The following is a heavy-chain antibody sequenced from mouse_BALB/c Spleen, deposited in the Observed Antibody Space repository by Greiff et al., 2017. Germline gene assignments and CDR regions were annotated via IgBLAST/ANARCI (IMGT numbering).Heavy chain of an antibody. Sequence: VQLQQSGAELVKPGASVKLSCTASGFNIKDTYMHWVKQRPEQGLEWIGRIDPANGNTKYDPKFQGKATITADTSSNTAYLQLSSLTSEDTAVYYCARDGNYLYYAMDYWGQGTSGTVAS. CDR3: ARDGNYLYYAMDY. D-gene: IGHD2-1*01. J-gene: IGHJ4*01. CDR2: IDPANGNT. CDR1: GFNIKDTY. V-gene: IGHV14-3*02.